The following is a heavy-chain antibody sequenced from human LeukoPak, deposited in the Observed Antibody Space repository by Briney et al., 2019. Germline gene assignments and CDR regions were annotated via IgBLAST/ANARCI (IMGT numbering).Heavy chain of an antibody. CDR1: GFAFSTYW. V-gene: IGHV3-74*01. CDR2: INPEGAST. CDR3: ARGTAITAGIDF. Sequence: GGSLRLSCTASGFAFSTYWMFWVRQAPGKGLVWVSQINPEGASTTYGDSAKGRFTASRDNAKNALHLQMNSLRVDDTAVYYCARGTAITAGIDFWGQRTLVTVSS. D-gene: IGHD6-19*01. J-gene: IGHJ4*02.